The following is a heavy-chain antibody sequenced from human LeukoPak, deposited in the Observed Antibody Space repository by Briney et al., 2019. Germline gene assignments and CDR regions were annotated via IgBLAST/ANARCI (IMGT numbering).Heavy chain of an antibody. CDR1: GFTFGDYA. V-gene: IGHV3-49*04. D-gene: IGHD5-18*01. CDR3: TVIQLWSYYYYGMDV. Sequence: GGSLLLSCTASGFTFGDYAMSWVRLAPGKGLEWVGFIRSKAYGGTTEYAASVKGRFTISRDDSKSIAYLQMNSLKTEDTAVYYCTVIQLWSYYYYGMDVWGQGTTVTVSS. J-gene: IGHJ6*02. CDR2: IRSKAYGGTT.